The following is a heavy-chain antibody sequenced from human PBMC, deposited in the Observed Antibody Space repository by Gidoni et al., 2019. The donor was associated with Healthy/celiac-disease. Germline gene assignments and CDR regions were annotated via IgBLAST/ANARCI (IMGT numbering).Heavy chain of an antibody. J-gene: IGHJ4*02. CDR3: ARDPDGGIAAFALWN. V-gene: IGHV3-30-3*01. D-gene: IGHD6-13*01. CDR1: GFTFSSYA. CDR2: ISYDGSNK. Sequence: QVQLVESGGGVVQPGRSLRLSCAASGFTFSSYAMHWVRKAPGKGLEWVAVISYDGSNKYYADSVKGRFTISRDNSKNTLYLQMNSLRAEDTAVYYCARDPDGGIAAFALWNWGQGTLVTVSS.